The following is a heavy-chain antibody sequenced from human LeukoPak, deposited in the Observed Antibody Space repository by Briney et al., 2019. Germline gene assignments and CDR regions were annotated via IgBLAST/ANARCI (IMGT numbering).Heavy chain of an antibody. V-gene: IGHV3-30*18. CDR2: ISDIGSQK. J-gene: IGHJ4*02. Sequence: GGSLRLSCAASGFTFSSYSMNWVRQAPGKGLEWLAVISDIGSQKSYADSVKGRFTISRDNSKNTLFLQMNSLRPEDTAVYYCAKEYDSGWTSFDYWGRGTVVTVSS. CDR1: GFTFSSYS. D-gene: IGHD6-19*01. CDR3: AKEYDSGWTSFDY.